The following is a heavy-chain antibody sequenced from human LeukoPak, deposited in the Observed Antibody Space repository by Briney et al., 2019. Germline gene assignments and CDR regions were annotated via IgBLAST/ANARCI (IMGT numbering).Heavy chain of an antibody. V-gene: IGHV4-4*09. CDR2: IYTSGST. CDR1: GGSISSYY. D-gene: IGHD3-9*01. Sequence: SETMSLTCTVSGGSISSYYWSWIRQPPGKGLEWIGFIYTSGSTNYNPSLKSRVPISGDTSKNQFSLKLSSVTAADTAVYYCARQGRYFDWLTGFDPWGQGTLVTVSS. CDR3: ARQGRYFDWLTGFDP. J-gene: IGHJ5*02.